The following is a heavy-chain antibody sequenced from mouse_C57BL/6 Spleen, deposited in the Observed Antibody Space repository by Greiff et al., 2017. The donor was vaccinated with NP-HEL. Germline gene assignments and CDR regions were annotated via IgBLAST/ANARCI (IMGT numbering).Heavy chain of an antibody. CDR2: IDPSDSET. V-gene: IGHV1-52*01. CDR3: ARLGAYDYDALYYFDY. CDR1: GYTFTSYW. J-gene: IGHJ2*01. Sequence: QVQLQQPGAELVRPGSSVKLSCKASGYTFTSYWMHWVKQRPIQGLEWIGNIDPSDSETHYNQKFKDKATLTVDKSSSTAYMQLSSLTSEDSAVYYCARLGAYDYDALYYFDYWGQGTTLTVSS. D-gene: IGHD2-4*01.